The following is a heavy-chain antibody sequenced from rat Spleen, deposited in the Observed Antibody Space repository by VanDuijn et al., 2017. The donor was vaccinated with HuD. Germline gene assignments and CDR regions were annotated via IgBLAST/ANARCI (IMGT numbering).Heavy chain of an antibody. Sequence: EVQLVESDGGLVQPGRSLKLSCAASGFTYSNYVMAWVRQAPTKGLEWVAYISTGGGSTYYRDSVKGRFTISRDNAKSTLYLQMDSLRSEDTATYYCARRYYSGGGGYFDYWGQGVMVTVSS. CDR1: GFTYSNYV. J-gene: IGHJ2*01. CDR3: ARRYYSGGGGYFDY. CDR2: ISTGGGST. D-gene: IGHD1-1*01. V-gene: IGHV5S23*01.